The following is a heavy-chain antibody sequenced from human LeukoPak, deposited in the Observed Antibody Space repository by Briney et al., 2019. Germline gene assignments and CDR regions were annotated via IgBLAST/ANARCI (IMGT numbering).Heavy chain of an antibody. CDR1: GFSFNNYA. D-gene: IGHD3-9*01. CDR3: AKDPHYDILTGYPKFDY. CDR2: ISGSGGST. Sequence: GGSLRLSCTASGFSFNNYAMTWFRQAPGKGLEWVSAISGSGGSTYYADSVKGRFTISRDNSKNTLYLQMNSLRAEDTAVYYCAKDPHYDILTGYPKFDYWGQGTLVTVSS. V-gene: IGHV3-23*01. J-gene: IGHJ4*02.